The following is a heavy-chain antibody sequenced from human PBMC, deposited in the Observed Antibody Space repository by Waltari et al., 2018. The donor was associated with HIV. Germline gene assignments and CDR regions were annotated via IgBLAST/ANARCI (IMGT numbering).Heavy chain of an antibody. CDR2: INHSGIN. D-gene: IGHD4-17*01. CDR1: AGSVSGYY. V-gene: IGHV4-34*01. CDR3: ARALNDYGDLDS. Sequence: QVQLQQWGAGLLKPSETLSLTCAVYAGSVSGYYWSWIRRPPGKGLEWIGEINHSGINNYSPSLKRRVTISLDTSNNQFSLKLNSVTAADTAVYYCARALNDYGDLDSWGQGTLVTVSS. J-gene: IGHJ4*02.